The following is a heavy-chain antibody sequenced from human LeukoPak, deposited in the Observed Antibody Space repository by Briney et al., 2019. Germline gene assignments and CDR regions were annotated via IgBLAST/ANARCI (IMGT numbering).Heavy chain of an antibody. J-gene: IGHJ5*02. V-gene: IGHV4-59*01. CDR2: IYTSGST. CDR1: GGSISNYY. Sequence: RSSETPSLTCTVTGGSISNYYWSWIRQPPGKGLEWIGYIYTSGSTNCNPSLKSRVTISVDTSKNQFSLKLSSVTAADTAVYYCASFSSSWYWFDPWGQGTLVTVSS. D-gene: IGHD6-13*01. CDR3: ASFSSSWYWFDP.